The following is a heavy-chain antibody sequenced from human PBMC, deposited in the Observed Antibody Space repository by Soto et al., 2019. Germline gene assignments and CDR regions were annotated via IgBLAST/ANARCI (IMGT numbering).Heavy chain of an antibody. J-gene: IGHJ3*02. Sequence: QVHLEESGGGVVQPGTSLRLSCVASGFTFSSYGMHWVRQAPGKGLEWVAVIPNTENKKYYADSVKGRFTISRDNSQNTLFLQKDSLMSEDTPMYYCARTAGGRVRGALDIWGQGTMVTVS. CDR2: IPNTENKK. CDR1: GFTFSSYG. D-gene: IGHD6-13*01. V-gene: IGHV3-30-3*01. CDR3: ARTAGGRVRGALDI.